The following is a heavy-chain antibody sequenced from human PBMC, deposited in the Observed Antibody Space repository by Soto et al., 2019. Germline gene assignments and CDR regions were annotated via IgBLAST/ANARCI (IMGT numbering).Heavy chain of an antibody. V-gene: IGHV3-23*01. J-gene: IGHJ5*01. Sequence: GGSLRLSCAASGFTFTSYCMNWVRQAPGKGLEWVSIISGSGKTTSYADSVKGRFTISRDNSKNTLYLQMNSLRGEDTAIYYCAKVHECGTTRCNDWLDSWGQGALVTVSS. D-gene: IGHD2-2*01. CDR1: GFTFTSYC. CDR2: ISGSGKTT. CDR3: AKVHECGTTRCNDWLDS.